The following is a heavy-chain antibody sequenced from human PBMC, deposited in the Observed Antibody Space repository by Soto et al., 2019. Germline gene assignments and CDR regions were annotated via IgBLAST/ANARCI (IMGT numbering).Heavy chain of an antibody. CDR2: MNPNSGNT. V-gene: IGHV1-8*01. D-gene: IGHD3-10*01. CDR1: GYTFTSYD. CDR3: ARVGSGGLLWFGELFYMDV. Sequence: QVQLVQSGAEVKKPGASVKVSCKASGYTFTSYDINWVRQATGQGLEWMGWMNPNSGNTGYAQKFQGRVTMTRNTSISTAYMELSSLRSEDTAVYYCARVGSGGLLWFGELFYMDVWGKGTTVTVPS. J-gene: IGHJ6*03.